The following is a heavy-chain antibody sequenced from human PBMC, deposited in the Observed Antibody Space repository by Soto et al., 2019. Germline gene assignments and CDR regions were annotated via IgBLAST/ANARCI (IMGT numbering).Heavy chain of an antibody. CDR2: ISAYNGNT. CDR3: ARSSGSASWFDP. CDR1: GYTFTSYG. Sequence: QVQLVQSGAEVKKPGASVKVSCKASGYTFTSYGISWVRQAPGQGLEWMGWISAYNGNTNYAQKLQGRVTMTTDTSTSTADIELRSLRSYDTAVYFCARSSGSASWFDPWGQGTLVTVSS. J-gene: IGHJ5*02. D-gene: IGHD6-6*01. V-gene: IGHV1-18*01.